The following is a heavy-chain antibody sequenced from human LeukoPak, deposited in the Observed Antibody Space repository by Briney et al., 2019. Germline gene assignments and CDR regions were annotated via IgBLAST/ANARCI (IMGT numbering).Heavy chain of an antibody. CDR3: ARGSEGYYYYYGMDV. CDR1: GYTFISYD. CDR2: MNPKSGNT. Sequence: GASVKVSCKASGYTFISYDINWVRQATGQGVEWRGWMNPKSGNTGYAQKFQGRVTMTRNTSISTAYMELSSLRSEDTAVYYCARGSEGYYYYYGMDVWGQGTTVTVSS. V-gene: IGHV1-8*01. J-gene: IGHJ6*02.